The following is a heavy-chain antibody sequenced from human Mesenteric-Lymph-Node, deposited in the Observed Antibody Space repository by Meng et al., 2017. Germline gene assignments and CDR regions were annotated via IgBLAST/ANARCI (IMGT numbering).Heavy chain of an antibody. CDR2: IYPDDSDT. CDR1: GYSFTNYW. D-gene: IGHD6-19*01. J-gene: IGHJ4*02. Sequence: GGSLRLSCKGSGYSFTNYWIAWVRQMPGKGLEWMGMIYPDDSDTKYSPSFRSQVTFSADKSISTVYLQWNSLKASDSAIYYCARLGGEGGSAWYREGLDWWGQGSLVTVSS. V-gene: IGHV5-51*01. CDR3: ARLGGEGGSAWYREGLDW.